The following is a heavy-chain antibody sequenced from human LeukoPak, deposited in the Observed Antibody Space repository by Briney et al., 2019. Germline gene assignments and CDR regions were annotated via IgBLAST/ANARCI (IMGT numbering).Heavy chain of an antibody. D-gene: IGHD6-13*01. CDR3: ARDPSSWYFDY. Sequence: GRSLRLSCAASGFTFSSYAIHWVRQAPGKGLEWVAVISYDGSHKYYADSVKGRFTISRDNSKNTLYLQMSSLRAEDTAVYYCARDPSSWYFDYWGQGTLVTVSS. V-gene: IGHV3-30-3*01. CDR1: GFTFSSYA. CDR2: ISYDGSHK. J-gene: IGHJ4*02.